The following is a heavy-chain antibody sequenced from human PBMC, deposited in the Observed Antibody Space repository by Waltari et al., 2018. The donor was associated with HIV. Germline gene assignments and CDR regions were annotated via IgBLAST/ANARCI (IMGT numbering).Heavy chain of an antibody. V-gene: IGHV4-61*02. D-gene: IGHD3-22*01. Sequence: QVQLQESGPGLVKPSQTLSLTCSVSGGSISSGSSYWSWIRPPAGQGLEWIGRIYTGGGANYNPSLKSRVTISLDTSKNQFSLKLSSVTAADTAVYYCARDLGDYSDTRGRAGMDVWGQGTTVTVSS. CDR1: GGSISSGSSY. CDR2: IYTGGGA. J-gene: IGHJ6*02. CDR3: ARDLGDYSDTRGRAGMDV.